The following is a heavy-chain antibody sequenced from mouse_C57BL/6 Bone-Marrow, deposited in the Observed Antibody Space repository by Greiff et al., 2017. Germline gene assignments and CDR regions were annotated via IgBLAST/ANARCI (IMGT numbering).Heavy chain of an antibody. J-gene: IGHJ4*01. CDR1: GYTFTNYW. D-gene: IGHD1-1*01. Sequence: VQLQQSGAELVRPGTSVKMSCKASGYTFTNYWIGWAKQRPGHGLEWIGDIYPGGGYTNYNEKFKGKATLTADKSSSTAYMQFSSLTSEDSAIYYCARVNYYGSSYAMDYWGQGTSVTVSS. CDR2: IYPGGGYT. V-gene: IGHV1-63*01. CDR3: ARVNYYGSSYAMDY.